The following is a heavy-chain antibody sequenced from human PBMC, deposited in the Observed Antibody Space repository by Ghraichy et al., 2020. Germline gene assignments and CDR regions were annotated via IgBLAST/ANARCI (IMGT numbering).Heavy chain of an antibody. CDR3: ARGGGSYGIDY. CDR2: ISAYNGNT. D-gene: IGHD1-26*01. J-gene: IGHJ4*02. Sequence: ASVKVSCKTSGSPFTSPVISFVRESPRQLLEWMGWISAYNGNTNYAQKLQGRVTMTTDTSTSTAYMELRSLRSDDTAVYYCARGGGSYGIDYWGQGTLVT. CDR1: GSPFTSPV. V-gene: IGHV1-18*01.